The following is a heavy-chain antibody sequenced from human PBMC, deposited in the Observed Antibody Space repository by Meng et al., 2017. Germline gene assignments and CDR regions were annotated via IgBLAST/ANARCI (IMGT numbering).Heavy chain of an antibody. CDR3: AALFTYYDFWSGYWTQFDY. V-gene: IGHV4-34*01. Sequence: SETLSLTCAVYGGSFSGYYWSWIRQPPGKGLEWIGEINHSGSTNYNPSLKSRVTISVDTSKNQFSLKLSSVTAADTAVYYCAALFTYYDFWSGYWTQFDYWGRGTLVTVSS. J-gene: IGHJ4*02. CDR2: INHSGST. D-gene: IGHD3-3*01. CDR1: GGSFSGYY.